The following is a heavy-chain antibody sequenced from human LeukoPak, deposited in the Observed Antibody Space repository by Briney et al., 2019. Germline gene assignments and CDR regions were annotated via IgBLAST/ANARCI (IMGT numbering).Heavy chain of an antibody. Sequence: GGSLRLSCAASGFGVTNNYMSWIRQAPGKGLEFVSLIYSVASTYYADSVKGRFTISRDDSKNTVFLQMNSLGPEDTAIYFCTRLHSRGREILNWGQGALVTVSS. V-gene: IGHV3-53*01. CDR3: TRLHSRGREILN. CDR2: IYSVAST. D-gene: IGHD3-10*01. J-gene: IGHJ1*01. CDR1: GFGVTNNY.